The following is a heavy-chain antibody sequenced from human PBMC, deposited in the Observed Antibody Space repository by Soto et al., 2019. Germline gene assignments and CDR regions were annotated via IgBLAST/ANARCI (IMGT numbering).Heavy chain of an antibody. D-gene: IGHD5-12*01. CDR2: IIPILGIA. J-gene: IGHJ6*02. Sequence: LLKVSRKASVDAYSVYLISWGRLDPGQGLEWMGRIIPILGIANYAQKFQGRVTITADKSTSTAYMELSSLRSEDTAVYYCARARGNSGYENSYYYYYGMDVWGHGTTVTVSS. CDR3: ARARGNSGYENSYYYYYGMDV. CDR1: VDAYSVYL. V-gene: IGHV1-69*04.